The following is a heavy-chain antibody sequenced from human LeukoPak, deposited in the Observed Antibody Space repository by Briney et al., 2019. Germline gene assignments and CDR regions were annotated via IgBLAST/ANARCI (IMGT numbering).Heavy chain of an antibody. CDR3: ARGYYDSSEWFDP. D-gene: IGHD3-22*01. V-gene: IGHV4-39*07. CDR2: IYYSGST. J-gene: IGHJ5*02. Sequence: PSETLSLTCTVSGGSISSSSYYWGWIRQPPGKGLEWIGSIYYSGSTYYNPSLKSRVTISVDTSKNQFSLKLSSVTAADTAVYYCARGYYDSSEWFDPWGQGTLVTVSS. CDR1: GGSISSSSYY.